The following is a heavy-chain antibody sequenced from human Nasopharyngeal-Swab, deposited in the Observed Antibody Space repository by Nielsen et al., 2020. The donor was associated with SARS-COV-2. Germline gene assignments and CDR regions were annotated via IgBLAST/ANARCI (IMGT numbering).Heavy chain of an antibody. CDR2: INADGSRT. CDR3: TRGTLAGPGIDY. J-gene: IGHJ4*02. Sequence: GGSLRLSCAASGFPFRNYYMTWVRQPPGKGLVWVSRINADGSRTFYADSVEGRFTISRDDAKNTLYLQMNSLRGEDTAVYFCTRGTLAGPGIDYWGQGALVTVSS. V-gene: IGHV3-74*01. CDR1: GFPFRNYY.